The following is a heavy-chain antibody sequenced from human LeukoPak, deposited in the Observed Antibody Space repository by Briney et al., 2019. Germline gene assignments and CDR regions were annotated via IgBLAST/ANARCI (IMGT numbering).Heavy chain of an antibody. CDR1: GFTFSSDG. Sequence: PGRSLRLSCAASGFTFSSDGMHWVRQAPGKGLEWVAVISYDGSNKYYADSVKGRFTISRDNSKNTLYLQMNSLRAEDTAVYYCAKDYDFGGFDYWGQGTLVTVSS. J-gene: IGHJ4*02. CDR3: AKDYDFGGFDY. D-gene: IGHD3/OR15-3a*01. V-gene: IGHV3-30*18. CDR2: ISYDGSNK.